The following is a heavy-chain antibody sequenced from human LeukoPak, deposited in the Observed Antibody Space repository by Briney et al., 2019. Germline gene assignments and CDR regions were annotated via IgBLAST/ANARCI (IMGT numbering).Heavy chain of an antibody. Sequence: PGGSLRLSCAASGFTFSSFAMNWVRQAPGKGLEWVSIISGSGDTTHYTDSVKGRFTVSRDNSKNTLYLQMNSLRAEDTAVYYCAKDLVVVITTAFDYWGQGTLVTVSS. D-gene: IGHD3-22*01. V-gene: IGHV3-23*01. CDR3: AKDLVVVITTAFDY. CDR1: GFTFSSFA. J-gene: IGHJ4*02. CDR2: ISGSGDTT.